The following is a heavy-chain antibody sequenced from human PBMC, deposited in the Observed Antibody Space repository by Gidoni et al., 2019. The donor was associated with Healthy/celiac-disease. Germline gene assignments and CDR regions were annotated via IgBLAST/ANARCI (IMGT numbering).Heavy chain of an antibody. V-gene: IGHV4-34*01. D-gene: IGHD3-3*01. CDR2: INHSGST. Sequence: QVQLQQWGAGLLKPSETLSLTCAVYGGSFSGYYWSWIRQPPGKGLEWIGEINHSGSTNYNPSLKSRVTISVDTSKNQFSLKLSSVTAADTAVYYCARSPVYDFWSGYCRYFDYWGQGTLVTVSS. CDR3: ARSPVYDFWSGYCRYFDY. J-gene: IGHJ4*02. CDR1: GGSFSGYY.